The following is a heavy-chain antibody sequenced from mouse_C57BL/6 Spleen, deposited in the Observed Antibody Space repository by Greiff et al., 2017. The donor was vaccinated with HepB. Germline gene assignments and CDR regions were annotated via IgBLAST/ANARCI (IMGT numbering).Heavy chain of an antibody. CDR1: GYAFSSSW. V-gene: IGHV1-82*01. CDR3: ASQLDYFDY. CDR2: IYPGDGDT. Sequence: VQLKESGPELVKPGASVKISCKASGYAFSSSWMNWVKQRPGKGLEWIGRIYPGDGDTNYNGKFKGKATLTADKSSSTAYMQLSSLTSEDSAVYFCASQLDYFDYWGQGTTLTVSS. J-gene: IGHJ2*01. D-gene: IGHD3-3*01.